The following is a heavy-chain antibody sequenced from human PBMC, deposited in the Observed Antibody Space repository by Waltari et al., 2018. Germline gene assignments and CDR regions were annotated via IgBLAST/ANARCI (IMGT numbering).Heavy chain of an antibody. Sequence: QVQLQQWGAGLLKPSGTLSLTCAVYGGSFSGYYWSWIRQPPGKGLEWIGEINHSGSTNYNPSLKSRVTISVDTSKNQFSLKLSSVTAADTAVYYCARGGRYGGYYYGMDVWGQGTTVTVSS. V-gene: IGHV4-34*01. D-gene: IGHD4-17*01. CDR3: ARGGRYGGYYYGMDV. CDR2: INHSGST. J-gene: IGHJ6*02. CDR1: GGSFSGYY.